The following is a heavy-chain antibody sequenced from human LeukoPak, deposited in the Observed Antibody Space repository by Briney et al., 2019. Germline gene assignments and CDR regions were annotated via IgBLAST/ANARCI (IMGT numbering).Heavy chain of an antibody. J-gene: IGHJ4*02. V-gene: IGHV3-7*01. CDR1: GFTFSWYW. CDR2: IKEDGSIK. D-gene: IGHD6-13*01. CDR3: ARIGYSSSSIDY. Sequence: PGGSLRLSCAASGFTFSWYWMSWVRQAPGKGLEWVANIKEDGSIKNYVDSVKGRLTISRDNAKSSLYLQVNSLRAEDTALYYCARIGYSSSSIDYWGQGTLVTVSS.